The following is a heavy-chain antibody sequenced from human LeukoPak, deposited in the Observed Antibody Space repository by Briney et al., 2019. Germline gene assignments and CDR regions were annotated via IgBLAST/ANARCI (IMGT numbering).Heavy chain of an antibody. CDR2: IYTSGST. V-gene: IGHV4-59*10. CDR3: ARVRIAAAGSTRNYYYYGMDV. CDR1: GGSFSGYY. Sequence: SETLSLTCAVYGGSFSGYYWSWIRQPPGKGLEWIGRIYTSGSTNYNPSLKSRVTMSVDTSKNQFSLKLSSVTAADTAVYYCARVRIAAAGSTRNYYYYGMDVWGQGTTVTVSS. D-gene: IGHD6-13*01. J-gene: IGHJ6*02.